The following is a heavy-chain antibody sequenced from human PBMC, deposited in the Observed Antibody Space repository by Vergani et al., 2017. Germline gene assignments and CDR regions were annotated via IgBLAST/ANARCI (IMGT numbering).Heavy chain of an antibody. CDR2: INPSGGST. CDR3: ARDRAYYYXSSGYSRRPYYYYYGMDV. J-gene: IGHJ6*02. Sequence: QVQLVQSGAEVKKPGASVKVSCKASGYTFTSYYMHWVRQAPGQGLEWMGIINPSGGSTSYAQKFQGRVTMTRETSTSTVYMELSSLRSEDTAVYYCARDRAYYYXSSGYSRRPYYYYYGMDVWGQGTTVTVSS. D-gene: IGHD3-22*01. CDR1: GYTFTSYY. V-gene: IGHV1-46*01.